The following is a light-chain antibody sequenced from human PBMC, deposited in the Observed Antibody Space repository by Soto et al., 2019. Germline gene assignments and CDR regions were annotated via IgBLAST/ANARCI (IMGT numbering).Light chain of an antibody. CDR2: DTS. CDR1: QSVSSY. CDR3: QHRSNWLFT. V-gene: IGKV3-11*01. J-gene: IGKJ3*01. Sequence: EIVLTQSPATLSLSPGERATLSCRASQSVSSYLAWYHQKPGQAPRLLIYDTSKRATGIPVRFSGGGSGTDFTLTISSLEPEDFAVYYCQHRSNWLFTFGPGTKVDIK.